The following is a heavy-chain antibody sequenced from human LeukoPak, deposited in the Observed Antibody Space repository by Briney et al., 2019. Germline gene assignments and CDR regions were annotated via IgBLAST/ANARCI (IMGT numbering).Heavy chain of an antibody. D-gene: IGHD4-11*01. CDR2: INHSGST. J-gene: IGHJ5*02. CDR3: ARSRTVTRSWFDP. V-gene: IGHV4-34*01. CDR1: GGSFSGYY. Sequence: SETLSLTCAVYGGSFSGYYWSWIRQPPGKGLEWIGEINHSGSTNYNPSLKSRVTISVDTSKNQFSLKLSSVTAADTAVYYCARSRTVTRSWFDPWGQGTLVTVSS.